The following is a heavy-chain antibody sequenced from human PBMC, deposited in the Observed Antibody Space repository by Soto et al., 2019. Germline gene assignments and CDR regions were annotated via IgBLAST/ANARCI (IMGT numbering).Heavy chain of an antibody. J-gene: IGHJ6*02. Sequence: QVQLQQSGPGLVKPSQTLSLTCTVSGGSISSEYYHWTWIRESPGKGLEWIGYIHYRGSIIYNPPFKSRVTISVDTSKNQFSLQLSSVTAADTAVYFCAREDDGGDRDYYGLDVWGQGTTVTVSS. CDR2: IHYRGSI. V-gene: IGHV4-30-4*08. CDR1: GGSISSEYYH. CDR3: AREDDGGDRDYYGLDV. D-gene: IGHD2-21*02.